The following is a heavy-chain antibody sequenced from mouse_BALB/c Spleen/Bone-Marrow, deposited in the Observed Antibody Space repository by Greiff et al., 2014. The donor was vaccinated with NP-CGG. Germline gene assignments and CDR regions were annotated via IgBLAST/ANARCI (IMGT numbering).Heavy chain of an antibody. CDR1: GFTFSSYG. CDR3: ARQRGGGYYGFFAY. J-gene: IGHJ3*01. Sequence: VQLKDSGGALVKPGGSLKLSCAASGFTFSSYGMSWVRQTPDKRLEWVATISSGDGYTYYPDSVKGRFTISRDNAKNTLYLQMSSLTSEDSAMYYCARQRGGGYYGFFAYWGQGTLATVSA. V-gene: IGHV5-6*01. CDR2: ISSGDGYT. D-gene: IGHD1-1*01.